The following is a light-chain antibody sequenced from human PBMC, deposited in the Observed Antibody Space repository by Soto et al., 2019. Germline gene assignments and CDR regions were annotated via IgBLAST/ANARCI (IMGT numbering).Light chain of an antibody. CDR2: DVS. V-gene: IGLV2-11*01. Sequence: QSALTQPRSLSGSPGQSVTISCTGTSSDIGGYNYVSWYQQYPGKAPKLIIYDVSKRPSGVPDRFSGSKSGNTASLTISGLQAADDADYYCCSYAGRYTFYVFGTGTKVTVL. CDR3: CSYAGRYTFYV. CDR1: SSDIGGYNY. J-gene: IGLJ1*01.